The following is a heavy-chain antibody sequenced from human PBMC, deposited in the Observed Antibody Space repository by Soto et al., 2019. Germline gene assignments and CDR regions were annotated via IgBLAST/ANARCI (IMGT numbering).Heavy chain of an antibody. J-gene: IGHJ6*02. CDR3: ARDRGNDDYSNYSYYYGMDV. CDR1: GYTFTGYY. V-gene: IGHV1-18*04. CDR2: ISAYNGNT. D-gene: IGHD4-4*01. Sequence: ASVKVSCKASGYTFTGYYMHWVRQAPGQGLEWMGWISAYNGNTNYAQKLQGRVTMTTDTSTSTAYMELRSLRSDDTAVYYCARDRGNDDYSNYSYYYGMDVWGQGTTVTVSS.